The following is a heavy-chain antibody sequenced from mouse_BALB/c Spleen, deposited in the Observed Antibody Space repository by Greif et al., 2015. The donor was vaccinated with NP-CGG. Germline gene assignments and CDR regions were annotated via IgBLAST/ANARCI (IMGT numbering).Heavy chain of an antibody. D-gene: IGHD1-1*01. V-gene: IGHV5-9-4*01. Sequence: EVKLVESGGGLVKPGGSLKLSCAASGLTFSSYAMSWVRQSSERRLEWVAEISSGGSYTYYPDTVTGRFTISRDNAKNTLYLEMSSLRSEDTAMYYCARALTTVETNYFDYWGQDTTLTVSS. CDR3: ARALTTVETNYFDY. J-gene: IGHJ2*01. CDR1: GLTFSSYA. CDR2: ISSGGSYT.